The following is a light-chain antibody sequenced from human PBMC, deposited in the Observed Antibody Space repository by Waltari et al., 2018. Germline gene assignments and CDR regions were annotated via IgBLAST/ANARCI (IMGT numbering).Light chain of an antibody. J-gene: IGLJ2*01. CDR1: AFADEY. Sequence: SNELTQPPSVSVFPGQTARITCSADAFADEYAYWYQQKPGQAPVMTIYKDNERPSGIPDRFSGSSSGTTVTLTISAVQAEDEADYFCQSVDSTDSYPVFDGGTKLTVL. CDR3: QSVDSTDSYPV. CDR2: KDN. V-gene: IGLV3-25*03.